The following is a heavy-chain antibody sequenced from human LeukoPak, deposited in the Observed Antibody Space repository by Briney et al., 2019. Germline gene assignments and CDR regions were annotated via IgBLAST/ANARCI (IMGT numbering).Heavy chain of an antibody. CDR1: GFTFSSYG. D-gene: IGHD3-3*01. CDR3: AKAAYFWSGVGDAFGI. J-gene: IGHJ3*02. Sequence: PGGSLRLSCAASGFTFSSYGMHWVRQAPGKGLEWVAVIWYDGSNKYYADSVKGRFTISRDNSKNTLYLQMNSLRAEDTAVYYCAKAAYFWSGVGDAFGIWGQGTMVTVSS. CDR2: IWYDGSNK. V-gene: IGHV3-33*06.